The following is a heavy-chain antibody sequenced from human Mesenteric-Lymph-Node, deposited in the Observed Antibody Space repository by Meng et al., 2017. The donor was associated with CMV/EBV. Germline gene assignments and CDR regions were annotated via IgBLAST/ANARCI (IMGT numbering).Heavy chain of an antibody. Sequence: GESLKISCATSGFTFTYYAMNWVRQAPGKGLEWVAGISGNDAFTYYASSVKGRFTISSDNAKNTVYLQMNTLTADDTAVYYCAKAASNGWYYFDFWGQGMLVTVSS. CDR2: ISGNDAFT. CDR3: AKAASNGWYYFDF. CDR1: GFTFTYYA. J-gene: IGHJ4*02. D-gene: IGHD2-15*01. V-gene: IGHV3-23*01.